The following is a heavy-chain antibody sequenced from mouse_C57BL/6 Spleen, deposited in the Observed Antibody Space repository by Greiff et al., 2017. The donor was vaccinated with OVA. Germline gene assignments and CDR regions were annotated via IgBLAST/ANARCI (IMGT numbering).Heavy chain of an antibody. J-gene: IGHJ1*03. CDR3: ALYGSSPSWYFDV. V-gene: IGHV1-82*01. Sequence: QVQLQQSGPELVKPGASVKISCKASGYAFSSSWMNWVKQRPGKGLEWIGRIYPGDGDTNYNGKFKGKATLTADKSSSTAYMQLSSLTSEDSAVYFCALYGSSPSWYFDVWSTGTTVTVSS. D-gene: IGHD1-1*01. CDR1: GYAFSSSW. CDR2: IYPGDGDT.